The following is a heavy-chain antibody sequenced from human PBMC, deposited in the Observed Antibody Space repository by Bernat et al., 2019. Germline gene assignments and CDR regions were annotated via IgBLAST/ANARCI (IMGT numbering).Heavy chain of an antibody. D-gene: IGHD6-13*01. CDR1: GFTFSSYG. Sequence: QVQLVESGGGVVQPGGSLRLSCAASGFTFSSYGMHWVRQAPGKGLEWVAFISNDGRNKYYADSVKDRLTISRDNSQNTLYLQMNSLRVEDTAVYYCAKERDSSNWYGGGFDYWGQGTLVTVSS. CDR2: ISNDGRNK. V-gene: IGHV3-30*02. CDR3: AKERDSSNWYGGGFDY. J-gene: IGHJ4*02.